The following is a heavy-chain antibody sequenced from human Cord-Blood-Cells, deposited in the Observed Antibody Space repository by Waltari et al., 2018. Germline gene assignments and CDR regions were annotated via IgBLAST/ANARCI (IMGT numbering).Heavy chain of an antibody. J-gene: IGHJ3*02. CDR2: INSDGSST. Sequence: EVQLVESGGGLVQPGGSLRLSCAASGFTFSSYWLHWVLQAPGKGLVWVSRINSDGSSTSYADSVKGRFTISRDNAKNTLYLQMNSLRAEDTAVYYCARLSIAARGAFDIWGQGTMVTVSS. CDR1: GFTFSSYW. CDR3: ARLSIAARGAFDI. V-gene: IGHV3-74*01. D-gene: IGHD6-6*01.